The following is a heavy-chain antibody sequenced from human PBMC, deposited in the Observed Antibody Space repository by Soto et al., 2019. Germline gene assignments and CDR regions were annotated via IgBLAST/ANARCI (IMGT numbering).Heavy chain of an antibody. D-gene: IGHD5-18*01. CDR2: ISAYNGNT. CDR3: ARGEGYRYGLVVVIGWFDP. CDR1: RDGFASSG. J-gene: IGHJ5*02. V-gene: IGHV1-18*01. Sequence: GASAEACSEACRDGFASSGMWWVRHYPGKGLEWMGWISAYNGNTNYAQKLQGRVTMTTDTSTSTAYMELRSLRSDDTAVYYCARGEGYRYGLVVVIGWFDPWGQGTLVTVSS.